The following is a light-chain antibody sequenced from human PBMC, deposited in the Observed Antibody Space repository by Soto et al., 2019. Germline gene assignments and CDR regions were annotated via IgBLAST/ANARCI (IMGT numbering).Light chain of an antibody. Sequence: QSALTQPPSASESPGQSVTISCTGTNSDVGGYNYVSWYQQHPGKGPKLMIYEVTKRPSGVPDRFSGSKSGNTASLTVAGLQAEDEADYYCSSYAGSNNYVFGTGTKLTVL. CDR2: EVT. J-gene: IGLJ1*01. V-gene: IGLV2-8*01. CDR3: SSYAGSNNYV. CDR1: NSDVGGYNY.